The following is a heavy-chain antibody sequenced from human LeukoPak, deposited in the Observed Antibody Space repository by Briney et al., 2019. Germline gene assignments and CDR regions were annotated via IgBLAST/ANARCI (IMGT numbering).Heavy chain of an antibody. D-gene: IGHD2-15*01. J-gene: IGHJ3*02. CDR3: ARGRPFLVVVARRGAFDI. Sequence: PSETLSLTCAVYGGSFSGYYWSWIRQPPGKGLEWIGEINHSGSTNYNPSLKSRVTISVDTSKNQFSLKLISVTAADTAVYYCARGRPFLVVVARRGAFDIWGQGTMVTVSS. CDR1: GGSFSGYY. V-gene: IGHV4-34*01. CDR2: INHSGST.